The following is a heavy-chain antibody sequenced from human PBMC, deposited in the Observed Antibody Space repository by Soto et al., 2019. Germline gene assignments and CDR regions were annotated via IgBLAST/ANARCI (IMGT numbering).Heavy chain of an antibody. V-gene: IGHV4-59*01. J-gene: IGHJ4*02. CDR2: IYYSGST. CDR3: ARVVERPGYYFDY. Sequence: PSETLSLTCTVSGGSISSYYWSWIRQPPGKGLEWIGYIYYSGSTNYNPSLKSRVTISVDTSKNQFSLKLSSVTAADTAVYYCARVVERPGYYFDYWGQGTLVT. CDR1: GGSISSYY. D-gene: IGHD2-21*01.